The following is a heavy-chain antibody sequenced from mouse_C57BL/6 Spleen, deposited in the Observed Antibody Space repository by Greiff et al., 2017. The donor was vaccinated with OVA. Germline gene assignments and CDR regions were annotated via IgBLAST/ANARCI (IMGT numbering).Heavy chain of an antibody. J-gene: IGHJ4*01. CDR3: ARSVNYGSSYEAMDY. D-gene: IGHD1-1*01. V-gene: IGHV1-69*01. CDR1: GYTFTSYW. CDR2: IDPSDSYT. Sequence: QVHVKQPGAELVMPGASVKLSCKASGYTFTSYWMHWVKQRPGQGLEWIGEIDPSDSYTNYNQKFKGKSTLTVDKSSSTAYMQLSSLTSEDSAVYYCARSVNYGSSYEAMDYWGQGTSVTVSS.